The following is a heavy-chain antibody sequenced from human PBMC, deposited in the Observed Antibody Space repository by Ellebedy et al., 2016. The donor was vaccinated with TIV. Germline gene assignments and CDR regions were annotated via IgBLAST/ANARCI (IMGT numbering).Heavy chain of an antibody. V-gene: IGHV3-15*01. CDR2: IKSKTDGGTI. CDR3: LSEWLFDN. CDR1: GLTFSKAW. Sequence: GESLKISCAASGLTFSKAWMSWVRPAPGTGLEWIGRIKSKTDGGTIEYAAPVKARFTISRDDSKNTLYLQMNSLKTEDTAVYFCLSEWLFDNWGQGTLVTVSS. D-gene: IGHD5-12*01. J-gene: IGHJ4*01.